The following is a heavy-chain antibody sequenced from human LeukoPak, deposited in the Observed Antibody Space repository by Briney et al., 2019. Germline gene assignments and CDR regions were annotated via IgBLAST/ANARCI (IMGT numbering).Heavy chain of an antibody. CDR1: GFTFSSYW. V-gene: IGHV3-74*01. D-gene: IGHD5-24*01. Sequence: GGSLRLSCAASGFTFSSYWMHWVRQAPGKGLVWVSRINSDGSSTSYADSVKGRFTISRDNAKNTLYLQMNSLRAEDTAVYYCAKWGGEMATHDYWGQGTLVTVSS. CDR3: AKWGGEMATHDY. J-gene: IGHJ4*02. CDR2: INSDGSST.